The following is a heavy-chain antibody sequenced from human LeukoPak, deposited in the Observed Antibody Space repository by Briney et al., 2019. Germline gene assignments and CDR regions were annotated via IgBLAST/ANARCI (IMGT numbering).Heavy chain of an antibody. CDR1: GGSISGYY. Sequence: SETLSLTCTVSGGSISGYYWSWIRQPPGKGLEWLGYIFYSGSTNYNPSLKSRVTISGDTSKNQFSLKLISVPAADTAVYFCARVSYGSTYLHWYFYLWGRGHLVNVSS. V-gene: IGHV4-59*01. CDR2: IFYSGST. J-gene: IGHJ2*01. D-gene: IGHD6-13*01. CDR3: ARVSYGSTYLHWYFYL.